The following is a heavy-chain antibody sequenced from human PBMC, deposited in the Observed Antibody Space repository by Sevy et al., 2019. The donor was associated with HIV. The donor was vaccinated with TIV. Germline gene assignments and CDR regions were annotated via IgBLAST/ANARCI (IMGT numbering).Heavy chain of an antibody. D-gene: IGHD2-21*02. V-gene: IGHV1-69*13. CDR2: IIPTSGTA. CDR3: ARLYPCGGACYYFDS. J-gene: IGHJ4*02. Sequence: ASVKVSCKASGGNFRNYVISWVRQAPGQGLEWMGGIIPTSGTANDAQKFQGRVTIIADESTSTAYMELSSLRSEDTAVYYCARLYPCGGACYYFDSWGQGTLVTVSS. CDR1: GGNFRNYV.